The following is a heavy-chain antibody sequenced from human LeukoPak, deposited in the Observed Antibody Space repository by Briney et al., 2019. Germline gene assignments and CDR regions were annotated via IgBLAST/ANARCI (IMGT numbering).Heavy chain of an antibody. J-gene: IGHJ6*02. D-gene: IGHD2-2*01. CDR2: IYYSGST. V-gene: IGHV4-59*08. CDR3: ARLSTSDRPYYYYGMDV. Sequence: SETLSLTCTVSGGSISSYYWSWIRQPPGKGLEWIGYIYYSGSTNYNPSLKSRVTISVDTSKNQFSLKLSSVTAADTAVYYCARLSTSDRPYYYYGMDVWGQGTTVTVSS. CDR1: GGSISSYY.